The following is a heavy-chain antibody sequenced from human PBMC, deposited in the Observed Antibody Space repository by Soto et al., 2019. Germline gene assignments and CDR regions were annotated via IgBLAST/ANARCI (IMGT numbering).Heavy chain of an antibody. Sequence: QGQLVQSGAEVKKPGSSVTLSCRTSGGTFRNYAINWVRQAPGQGLEWMGGSIPVFVKANYAQTFQGRCTNTADESTSTAHMELRSLRSEDKAVYYCAIPWQKPQGVRGAFAHGGKGTLVTVAS. V-gene: IGHV1-69*01. CDR3: AIPWQKPQGVRGAFAH. J-gene: IGHJ1*01. CDR2: SIPVFVKA. D-gene: IGHD3-10*01. CDR1: GGTFRNYA.